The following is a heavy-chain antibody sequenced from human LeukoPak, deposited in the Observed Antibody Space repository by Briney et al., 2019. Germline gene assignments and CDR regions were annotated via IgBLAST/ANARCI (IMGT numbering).Heavy chain of an antibody. J-gene: IGHJ3*02. CDR3: ARQVVPAAMQDAFDI. CDR2: IDPSDSYT. CDR1: GYRFTTYW. V-gene: IGHV5-10-1*01. D-gene: IGHD2-2*01. Sequence: GESLRISCKASGYRFTTYWISWVRQMPGKGLEWMGRIDPSDSYTNYSPSFQGHVTISADKSLSTAYLQWSSLEASDTAIYYCARQVVPAAMQDAFDIWGQGTMVTVSS.